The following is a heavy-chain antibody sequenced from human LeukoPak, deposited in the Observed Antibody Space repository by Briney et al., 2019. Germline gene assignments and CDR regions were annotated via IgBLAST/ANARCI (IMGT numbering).Heavy chain of an antibody. D-gene: IGHD1-26*01. Sequence: GASVKVSCKGSGHTFSTYSITWVRQAPGQGLEWMGWISAYNGNTNYAQKLQGRVTMTTDTSTSTAYMELSSLRSEDTAVYYCATLSLPTNTQWELHHYFDYWGQGTLVTVSS. CDR2: ISAYNGNT. V-gene: IGHV1-18*01. CDR1: GHTFSTYS. J-gene: IGHJ4*02. CDR3: ATLSLPTNTQWELHHYFDY.